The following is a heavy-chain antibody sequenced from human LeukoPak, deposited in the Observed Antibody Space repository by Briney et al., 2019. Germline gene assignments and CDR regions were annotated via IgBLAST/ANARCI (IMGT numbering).Heavy chain of an antibody. V-gene: IGHV3-23*01. J-gene: IGHJ4*02. D-gene: IGHD6-13*01. CDR1: GFTFSSHV. CDR3: AKAPPVYSSTWFRRYFDY. Sequence: GGSLRLSCAASGFTFSSHVMTWVRQAPGKGLEWVSVISGSGGSTYYADSVKGRFTISRDNDKNTLYLQMGSLRAEDTALYHCAKAPPVYSSTWFRRYFDYWGQGTLVTVSS. CDR2: ISGSGGST.